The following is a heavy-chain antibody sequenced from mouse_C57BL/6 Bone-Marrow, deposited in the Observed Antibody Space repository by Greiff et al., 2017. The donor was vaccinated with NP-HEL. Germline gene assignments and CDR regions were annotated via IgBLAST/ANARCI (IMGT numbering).Heavy chain of an antibody. D-gene: IGHD2-14*01. J-gene: IGHJ4*01. CDR1: GFNIKDYY. V-gene: IGHV14-1*01. CDR2: IDPEDGDT. Sequence: EVKVVESGAELVRPGASVKLSCTASGFNIKDYYMHWVKQRPEQGLEWIGRIDPEDGDTEYAPKFQGKATMTADTSSNTAYLPLSSLTSEDTAVYYCTAYYRGSMDYWGQGTSVTVSS. CDR3: TAYYRGSMDY.